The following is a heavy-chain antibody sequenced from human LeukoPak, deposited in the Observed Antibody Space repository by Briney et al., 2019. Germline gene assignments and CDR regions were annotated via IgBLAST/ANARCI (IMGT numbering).Heavy chain of an antibody. CDR2: IYSGGST. CDR3: ATARHSYGYRGGSYYFDY. V-gene: IGHV3-66*01. Sequence: GGSLRLSCAASGFTVSSNYMSWVRQAPGKGLEWVSVIYSGGSTYYADSVKGRFTISRDNSKNTLYLQMNSLRAEDTAVYYCATARHSYGYRGGSYYFDYWGQGTLVTVSS. D-gene: IGHD5-18*01. CDR1: GFTVSSNY. J-gene: IGHJ4*02.